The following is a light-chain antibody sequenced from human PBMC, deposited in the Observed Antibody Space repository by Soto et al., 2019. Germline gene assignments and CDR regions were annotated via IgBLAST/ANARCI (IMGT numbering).Light chain of an antibody. V-gene: IGKV1-39*01. CDR3: QESFVPPWS. Sequence: DIQMTQSPSSLSASVGDRVTITCRASQNIRKYINWYQQKAGKAPKVFIYAASSLQSGVPSRFSGSGSGTEFTLSISSLQPEDFATYYCQESFVPPWSFGQGTRVEIK. J-gene: IGKJ1*01. CDR1: QNIRKY. CDR2: AAS.